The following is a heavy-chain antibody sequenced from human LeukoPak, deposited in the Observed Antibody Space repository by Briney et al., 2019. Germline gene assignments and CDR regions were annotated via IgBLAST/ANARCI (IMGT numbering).Heavy chain of an antibody. CDR2: IYYSGST. D-gene: IGHD6-13*01. J-gene: IGHJ4*02. Sequence: PSESLSLTCTVSGGSIRIHYWNWIRQPPGKGLEWIGHIYYSGSTNYNPSPKSRITISADTTNNQYSLKLSSVTAADAAVYYCARLNLPGSSSVDYEGQGTLVTVSS. CDR1: GGSIRIHY. CDR3: ARLNLPGSSSVDY. V-gene: IGHV4-59*08.